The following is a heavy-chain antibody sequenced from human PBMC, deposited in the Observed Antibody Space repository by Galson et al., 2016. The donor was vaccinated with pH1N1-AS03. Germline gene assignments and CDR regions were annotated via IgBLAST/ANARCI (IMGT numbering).Heavy chain of an antibody. J-gene: IGHJ3*02. CDR2: IKNRENGRTT. D-gene: IGHD4-17*01. CDR3: TTDDSGDYRGTGAGTNDAFDM. CDR1: GFTFSNAW. V-gene: IGHV3-15*01. Sequence: SLRLSCAASGFTFSNAWMSWVRQAPGKGLEWVGLIKNRENGRTTDYAAPVKGRFTISRDDSKHTLYLQMNSLNNEDTAVYYCTTDDSGDYRGTGAGTNDAFDMWGQGTMVTVSS.